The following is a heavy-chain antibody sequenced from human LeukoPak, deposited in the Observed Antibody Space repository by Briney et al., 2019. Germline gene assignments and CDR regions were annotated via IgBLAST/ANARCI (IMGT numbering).Heavy chain of an antibody. CDR3: AKSMSIAAAPFDY. Sequence: GRSLRLSCAASGFTFDDYAMHWVRQAPGEGLEWVSGISWNSGSIGYADSVKGRFTISRDNAKNSLYLQMNSLRAEDTALYYCAKSMSIAAAPFDYWGQGTLVTVSS. CDR2: ISWNSGSI. J-gene: IGHJ4*02. V-gene: IGHV3-9*01. D-gene: IGHD6-13*01. CDR1: GFTFDDYA.